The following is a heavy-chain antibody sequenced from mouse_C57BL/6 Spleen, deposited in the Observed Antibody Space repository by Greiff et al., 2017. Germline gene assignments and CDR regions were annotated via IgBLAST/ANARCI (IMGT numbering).Heavy chain of an antibody. J-gene: IGHJ4*01. D-gene: IGHD2-3*01. Sequence: QVQLQQPGTELVKPGASVKLSCKASGYTFTSYWMHWVKQRPGQGLEWIGNINPSNGGTNYNEKFKSKATLTVDKSSSTAYMQLSSLTSEDSAVYYGAKEWVYDGYYDAMDYWGQGTSVTVSA. CDR2: INPSNGGT. V-gene: IGHV1-53*01. CDR1: GYTFTSYW. CDR3: AKEWVYDGYYDAMDY.